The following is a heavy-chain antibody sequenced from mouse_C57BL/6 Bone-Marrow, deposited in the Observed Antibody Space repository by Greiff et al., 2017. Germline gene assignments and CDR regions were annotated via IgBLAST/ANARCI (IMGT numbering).Heavy chain of an antibody. Sequence: EVMLVESGGGLVQPGGSMKLSCVASGFTFSNYWMNWVRQSPEKGLEWVAQIRLKSDNYATHYAESVKGKFTISRDDSKSSVYLQMNNLRAEDTGIYYCTGSKLVLYYAMDYWGQGTSVTVSS. V-gene: IGHV6-3*01. CDR2: IRLKSDNYAT. D-gene: IGHD1-3*01. CDR3: TGSKLVLYYAMDY. J-gene: IGHJ4*01. CDR1: GFTFSNYW.